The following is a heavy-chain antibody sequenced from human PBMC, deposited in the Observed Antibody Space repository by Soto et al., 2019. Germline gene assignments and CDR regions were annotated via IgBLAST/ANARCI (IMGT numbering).Heavy chain of an antibody. CDR1: GFTVSSNY. D-gene: IGHD2-15*01. V-gene: IGHV3-53*04. J-gene: IGHJ5*02. Sequence: ESGGGLVQPGGSLRLSCAASGFTVSSNYMSWVRQAPGKGLEWVSVIYSGGSTYYADSVKGRFTISRHNSKNTLYLQMNSRRAEDTAVYYCAAGTKYCSGGSCYHFDPWGQGTLVTVSS. CDR3: AAGTKYCSGGSCYHFDP. CDR2: IYSGGST.